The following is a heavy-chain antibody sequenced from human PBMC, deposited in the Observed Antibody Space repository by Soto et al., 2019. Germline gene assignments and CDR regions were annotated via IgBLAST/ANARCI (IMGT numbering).Heavy chain of an antibody. J-gene: IGHJ4*02. D-gene: IGHD5-12*01. Sequence: QVQLVQSGGEVKKPGASVTVSCKASGYTFINYHITWVRPAPGQGLEWMAWINTYNGMTDYAQRFQGRVTMTRDTPTSTAYMELRNLGSDDTAVDFCAKSPRGEMATDWGQGTLVTVSS. V-gene: IGHV1-18*01. CDR3: AKSPRGEMATD. CDR1: GYTFINYH. CDR2: INTYNGMT.